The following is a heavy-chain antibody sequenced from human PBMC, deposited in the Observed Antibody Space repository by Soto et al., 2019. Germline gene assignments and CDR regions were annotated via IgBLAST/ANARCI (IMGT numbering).Heavy chain of an antibody. D-gene: IGHD3-10*01. V-gene: IGHV3-30*03. Sequence: QVQLVESGGGVVQPGGSLRLSCAASGFTFSGYGMHWVRQAPGEGLEWVAVISYDGLAKYYADSVRGRFTISRDKSKNTVYLQLNSLRVEDTAVYYCARDWDGSGSAFDYWGPGTLVTVSS. CDR3: ARDWDGSGSAFDY. J-gene: IGHJ4*02. CDR1: GFTFSGYG. CDR2: ISYDGLAK.